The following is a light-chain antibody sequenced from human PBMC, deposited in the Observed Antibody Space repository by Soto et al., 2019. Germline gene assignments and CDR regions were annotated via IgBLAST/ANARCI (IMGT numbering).Light chain of an antibody. CDR1: QGISRK. CDR2: GAS. J-gene: IGKJ4*01. CDR3: QQYHTWPIT. Sequence: IVMTQSPATLSVAPGEKVTFSCRASQGISRKVAWYQHKPGQAPRLLSGASTGATDIPARFSGSGSGTEFTLTISSLQSEDCAIYYCQQYHTWPITFGGGNKVEIK. V-gene: IGKV3-15*01.